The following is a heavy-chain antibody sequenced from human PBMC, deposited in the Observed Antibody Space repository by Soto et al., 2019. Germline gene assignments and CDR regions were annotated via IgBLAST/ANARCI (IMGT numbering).Heavy chain of an antibody. J-gene: IGHJ6*02. CDR1: GFTFENYG. Sequence: QVQVVESGGGVVRPGRSLRLSCAASGFTFENYGMHWVRQVPGKGLEWVAVLWFDGKNKYYADSLKGRFTISRDTSNNTLYLQMNSLRAEDSAVYYCARNREYSGYGGFFYGMDVWGQGTTVTVSS. CDR3: ARNREYSGYGGFFYGMDV. V-gene: IGHV3-33*01. CDR2: LWFDGKNK. D-gene: IGHD5-12*01.